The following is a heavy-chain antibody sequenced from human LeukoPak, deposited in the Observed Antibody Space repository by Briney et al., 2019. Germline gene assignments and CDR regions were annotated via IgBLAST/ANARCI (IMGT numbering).Heavy chain of an antibody. J-gene: IGHJ6*02. CDR1: GYTFTSYG. V-gene: IGHV1-18*01. D-gene: IGHD4-17*01. CDR2: ISAYNGNT. Sequence: ASVKVSCKASGYTFTSYGISWVRQAPGQGLEWMGWISAYNGNTNYAQKLQGRVTMTTDTSTSTAYMELRSLRSDDTAVYYCARNYGDYPTDYYYYGMDVWGQGTTATVSS. CDR3: ARNYGDYPTDYYYYGMDV.